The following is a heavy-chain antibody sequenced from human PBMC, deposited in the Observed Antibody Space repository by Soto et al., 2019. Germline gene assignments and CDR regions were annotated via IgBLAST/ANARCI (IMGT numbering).Heavy chain of an antibody. Sequence: QVQLVESGGGVVQPGRSLRLSCAASGFTFSTHAMHWVRQAPGKGLEWVAIVSFDGSNKYYADSVKGRFTISRDNSKNTLYLQMSGLTPEDTAVYYCAGDQTGITTTGGGRIDHWGQGTLVTVSS. J-gene: IGHJ4*02. V-gene: IGHV3-30-3*01. CDR1: GFTFSTHA. D-gene: IGHD1-20*01. CDR2: VSFDGSNK. CDR3: AGDQTGITTTGGGRIDH.